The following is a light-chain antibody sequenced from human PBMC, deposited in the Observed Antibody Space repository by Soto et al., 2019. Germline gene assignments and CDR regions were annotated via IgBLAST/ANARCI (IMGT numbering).Light chain of an antibody. Sequence: EIVLTQSPGTLSLSPGERATLSCRASQSVRSSYLAWYQQKPGQAPRLLIYGASSRATGIPDRFSGSGAGTNFTLTIGRRVPDDYCVYYCQQYRSTPPYTFGQGTKLEIK. CDR2: GAS. J-gene: IGKJ2*01. CDR1: QSVRSSY. V-gene: IGKV3-20*01. CDR3: QQYRSTPPYT.